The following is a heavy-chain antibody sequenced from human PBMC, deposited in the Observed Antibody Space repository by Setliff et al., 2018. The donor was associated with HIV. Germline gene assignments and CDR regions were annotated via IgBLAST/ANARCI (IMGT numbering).Heavy chain of an antibody. CDR2: MHNSGST. Sequence: PSETLSLTCTASGDSISSSAYYWGWIRQPPGKGLEWIGSMHNSGSTYYNPSVKSRATISVDTSKNLFSLKLSSVTAADTGVYYCARGSTGYSSIWYRNGLTYYYYIDVWGKGTKVTVSS. V-gene: IGHV4-39*07. CDR3: ARGSTGYSSIWYRNGLTYYYYIDV. J-gene: IGHJ6*03. D-gene: IGHD6-13*01. CDR1: GDSISSSAYY.